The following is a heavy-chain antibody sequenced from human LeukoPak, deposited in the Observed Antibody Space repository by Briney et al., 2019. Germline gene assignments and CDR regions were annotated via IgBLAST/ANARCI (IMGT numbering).Heavy chain of an antibody. D-gene: IGHD6-19*01. CDR2: IYYSGST. CDR3: AKWDRSIAVPGYRGVDWFDS. J-gene: IGHJ5*01. V-gene: IGHV4-31*03. Sequence: SETLSLTCTVSGGSISSGGYYWSWIRQHPGKGLEWIGYIYYSGSTFYNPSLKSRLTISVDTSKNQFSLKLSSVTAADTALYYCAKWDRSIAVPGYRGVDWFDSWGQGTLVTVSS. CDR1: GGSISSGGYY.